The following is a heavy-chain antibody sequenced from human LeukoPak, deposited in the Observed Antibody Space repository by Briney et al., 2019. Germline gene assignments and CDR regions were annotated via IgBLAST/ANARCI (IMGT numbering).Heavy chain of an antibody. J-gene: IGHJ4*02. CDR2: INHSGST. D-gene: IGHD2-15*01. V-gene: IGHV4-34*01. Sequence: SETLSLTCAVYGGSFSGYYWSWIRQPPGKGLEWIGEINHSGSTNYNPSLKSRVTISVDTSKNQFSLKLSSVTTADTAVYYCARRYCSGGSCYYFDYWGQGTLVTVSS. CDR3: ARRYCSGGSCYYFDY. CDR1: GGSFSGYY.